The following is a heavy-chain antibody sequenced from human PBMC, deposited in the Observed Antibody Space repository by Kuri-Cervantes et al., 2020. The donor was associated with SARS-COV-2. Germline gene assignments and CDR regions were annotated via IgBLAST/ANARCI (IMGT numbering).Heavy chain of an antibody. CDR1: GASISSYY. D-gene: IGHD2-8*01. V-gene: IGHV4-4*07. CDR2: VYTSGIT. CDR3: ASQGHILLQWSYFDY. Sequence: SETLSLTCAVSGASISSYYWNWIRQPAGKGLEWIGRVYTSGITNYNPSLKSRVTMSVDTSNNQFSLKLNSVTAADTAVYYCASQGHILLQWSYFDYWGQGTLVTVSS. J-gene: IGHJ4*02.